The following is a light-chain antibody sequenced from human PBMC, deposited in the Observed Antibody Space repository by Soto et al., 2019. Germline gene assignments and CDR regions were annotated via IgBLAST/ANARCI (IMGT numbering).Light chain of an antibody. V-gene: IGKV3-11*01. Sequence: EIVLTQSPATLSLSPWERATLSCRASQSVKTFLVWYQQKPGQAPRLLIYGASTRATGIPARFSGSGSGTDFTLTISSLEPEDSAIYYCQQRNIWPPVTFGQGTRLEI. CDR3: QQRNIWPPVT. J-gene: IGKJ5*01. CDR1: QSVKTF. CDR2: GAS.